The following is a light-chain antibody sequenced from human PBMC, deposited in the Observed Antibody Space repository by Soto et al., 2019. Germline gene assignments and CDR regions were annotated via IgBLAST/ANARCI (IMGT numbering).Light chain of an antibody. Sequence: EIVWTQSPATLPLSPGERATLSCRASLSVSSYLAWYQQKPGQAPRLLIYDASNRATGIPARFSGSGSGTAFTLTISSLEPEEFAVYYCQQRSNWPPTFGQGTRLEIK. CDR3: QQRSNWPPT. V-gene: IGKV3-11*01. J-gene: IGKJ5*01. CDR2: DAS. CDR1: LSVSSY.